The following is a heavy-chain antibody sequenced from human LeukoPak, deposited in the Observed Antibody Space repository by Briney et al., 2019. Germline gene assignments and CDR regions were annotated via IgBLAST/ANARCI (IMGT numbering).Heavy chain of an antibody. CDR3: ARVLSGDLYYFDY. V-gene: IGHV3-21*01. CDR2: ISSSSSYI. CDR1: GFTFSSYA. Sequence: PGGSLRLSCAASGFTFSSYAMSGVRQAPGKGLEWVSSISSSSSYIYYADSVKGRFTISRDNAKNSLYLQMNSLRAEDTAVYYCARVLSGDLYYFDYWGQGTLVTVSS. J-gene: IGHJ4*02. D-gene: IGHD1-1*01.